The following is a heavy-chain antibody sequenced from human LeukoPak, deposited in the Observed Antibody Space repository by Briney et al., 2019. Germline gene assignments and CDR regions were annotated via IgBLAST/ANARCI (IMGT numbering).Heavy chain of an antibody. CDR2: IAYDGSRA. V-gene: IGHV3-33*01. CDR1: GFTFGGYG. CDR3: TRYNNDHFDY. D-gene: IGHD1-14*01. Sequence: GGSLRLSCAVSGFTFGGYGMHWFRQTPGKGLEWVAVIAYDGSRAFYADSVKGRFTISRDNSKNTMSAQMDDLRAEDTAVYYCTRYNNDHFDYWGQGTLVTVSS. J-gene: IGHJ4*02.